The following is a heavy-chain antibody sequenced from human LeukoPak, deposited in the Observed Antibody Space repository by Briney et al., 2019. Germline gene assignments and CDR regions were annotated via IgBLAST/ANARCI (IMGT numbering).Heavy chain of an antibody. CDR3: AKGNPYCRSTSCLFDP. CDR2: ISGSGGST. CDR1: GFTFSSYA. Sequence: GGSLRLSCAASGFTFSSYAMSWVRQAPGKGLEWVSAISGSGGSTYYADSVKGRFTISRDNSKNTLYLQMNSLRAEDTAVYYCAKGNPYCRSTSCLFDPWGQGTLVTVSS. D-gene: IGHD2-2*01. V-gene: IGHV3-23*01. J-gene: IGHJ5*02.